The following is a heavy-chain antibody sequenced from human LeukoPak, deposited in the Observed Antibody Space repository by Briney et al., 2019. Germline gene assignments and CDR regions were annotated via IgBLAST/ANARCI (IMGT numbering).Heavy chain of an antibody. V-gene: IGHV4-4*07. J-gene: IGHJ4*02. CDR3: ARRIAVAGKAGFDY. Sequence: SETLSLTCTVYGGSISSYYWTWIRQPAGKGLEWMGRIYTTGSTNYNPSLNSRGTMSVDTSNNQFSLMLSSVTAADAAVYYCARRIAVAGKAGFDYWGQGTLVTISS. CDR1: GGSISSYY. D-gene: IGHD6-19*01. CDR2: IYTTGST.